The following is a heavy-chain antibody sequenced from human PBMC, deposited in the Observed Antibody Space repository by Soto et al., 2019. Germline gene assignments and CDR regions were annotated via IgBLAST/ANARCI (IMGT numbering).Heavy chain of an antibody. CDR1: GYTFSSYS. J-gene: IGHJ4*02. CDR3: ARDNGYYDF. CDR2: ISTTSGNT. D-gene: IGHD2-8*01. Sequence: QIQMVQSGAEVKQPGASVKISCKTSGYTFSSYSINWVRQAPGQGLEWMAWISTTSGNTHYAERVQVIVTVTLDKSARTAFMEMWGLASDDTAVYFCARDNGYYDFWGQGTLVTVSS. V-gene: IGHV1-18*01.